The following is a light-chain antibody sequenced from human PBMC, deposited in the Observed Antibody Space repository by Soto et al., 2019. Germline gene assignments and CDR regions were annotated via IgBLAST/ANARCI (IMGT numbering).Light chain of an antibody. J-gene: IGKJ2*02. CDR1: QSVGSIY. Sequence: EIALTQSPGTLYLSPGEGATLSCRASQSVGSIYLAWYQQKPGQAPRLLIYGASRRATGIPDRFSGSGSGTDFTLTISRLEPEDFAVYYGQQYNGPPCTFGRGTKVEI. CDR3: QQYNGPPCT. V-gene: IGKV3-20*01. CDR2: GAS.